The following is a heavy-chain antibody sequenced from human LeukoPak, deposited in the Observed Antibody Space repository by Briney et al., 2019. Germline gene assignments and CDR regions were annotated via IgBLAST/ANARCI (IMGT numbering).Heavy chain of an antibody. CDR3: AKSQWQDGYQGANDY. CDR1: GFTFSSYG. J-gene: IGHJ4*02. Sequence: HPGGSLRLSCAASGFTFSSYGMSWVRQAPGKGLEWVSAISGSGGSTYYADSVKGRFTISRDNSKNTLYLQMNSLRAEDTAVYYCAKSQWQDGYQGANDYWGQGTLVTVSS. CDR2: ISGSGGST. D-gene: IGHD5-24*01. V-gene: IGHV3-23*01.